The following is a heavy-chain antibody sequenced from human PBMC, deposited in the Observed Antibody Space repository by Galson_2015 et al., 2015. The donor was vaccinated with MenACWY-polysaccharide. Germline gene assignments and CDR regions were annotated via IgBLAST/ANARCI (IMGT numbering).Heavy chain of an antibody. Sequence: SVKVSCKASGYTFTSYYMHWVRQAPGQGLEWMGIINPSGGSTSYAQKFQGRVTMTRDTSTSTVYMELSSLRSEDTAVYYCATRCGGDCYPDYFDYWGQGTLVTVSS. CDR3: ATRCGGDCYPDYFDY. J-gene: IGHJ4*02. D-gene: IGHD2-21*02. CDR2: INPSGGST. CDR1: GYTFTSYY. V-gene: IGHV1-46*03.